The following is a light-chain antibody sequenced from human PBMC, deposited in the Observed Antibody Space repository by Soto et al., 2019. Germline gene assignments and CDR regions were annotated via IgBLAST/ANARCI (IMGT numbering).Light chain of an antibody. J-gene: IGKJ1*01. CDR2: GAS. V-gene: IGKV3-20*01. CDR1: QSVSSNH. Sequence: ESVLSQSPGTVSLSPGERATLSCRASQSVSSNHLAWYQQKRGQPPRLLIYGASSRATGTPGRFSGSGSGTDFTLTITRLEPEDFAVYYCQQYGSSPQTFGQGTKVDIK. CDR3: QQYGSSPQT.